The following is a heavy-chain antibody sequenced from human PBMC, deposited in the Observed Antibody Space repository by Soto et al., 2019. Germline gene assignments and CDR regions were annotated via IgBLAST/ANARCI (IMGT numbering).Heavy chain of an antibody. CDR3: ARAVYCGDDCYSYGMDV. CDR2: INPHSGST. Sequence: QVQVVQSGAEVKKPGASVKISCKTSGYSFTDDYLHWVRLAPGQGLEWVGWINPHSGSTNFAQKFLGRVSMTRDTSISTAYMELFSLTSDDTAIYYCARAVYCGDDCYSYGMDVWGQGTTVTVSS. D-gene: IGHD2-21*02. V-gene: IGHV1-2*02. J-gene: IGHJ6*02. CDR1: GYSFTDDY.